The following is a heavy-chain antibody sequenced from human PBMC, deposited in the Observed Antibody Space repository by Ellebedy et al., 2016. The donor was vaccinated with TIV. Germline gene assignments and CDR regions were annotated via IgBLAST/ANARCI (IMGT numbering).Heavy chain of an antibody. D-gene: IGHD1-26*01. J-gene: IGHJ3*02. CDR1: GYSFTSYW. CDR3: ARGSPKRKRELTGYEGAFDI. V-gene: IGHV5-51*01. Sequence: GESLKISCKGSGYSFTSYWIGWVRQMPGKGLEWMGIIYPGDSDTRYSPSFQGQVTISADKSISTAYLQWSSLKASDTAMYYCARGSPKRKRELTGYEGAFDIWGQGTMVTVSS. CDR2: IYPGDSDT.